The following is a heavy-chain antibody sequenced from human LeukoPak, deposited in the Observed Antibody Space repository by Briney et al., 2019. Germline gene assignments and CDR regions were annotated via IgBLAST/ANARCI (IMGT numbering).Heavy chain of an antibody. CDR3: AKSFGPVIAAAGTGAD. Sequence: GGSLRLSCAASGFTFRSYAMNWVRQAPGKGLEWVSVISGSGSSTDYADSVKGRFTISRDNSKNTLYLQMSSLRAEDTGVYYCAKSFGPVIAAAGTGADWGQGILVTVSS. CDR2: ISGSGSST. CDR1: GFTFRSYA. J-gene: IGHJ4*02. V-gene: IGHV3-23*01. D-gene: IGHD6-13*01.